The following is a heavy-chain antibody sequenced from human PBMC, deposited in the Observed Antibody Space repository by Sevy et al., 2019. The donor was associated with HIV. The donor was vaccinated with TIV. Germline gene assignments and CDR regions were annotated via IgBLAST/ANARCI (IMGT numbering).Heavy chain of an antibody. J-gene: IGHJ6*02. V-gene: IGHV3-74*01. CDR2: INSDGSST. CDR1: GFTFSSYW. Sequence: GSLRLSCAASGFTFSSYWMHWVRQAPGKGLVWVSRINSDGSSTSYADSVKGRFTISRDNAKNTLYLQMNSLSAEDTAVYYCARDKWGGAAAGSYYYYYGMDVWGQGTTVTVSS. CDR3: ARDKWGGAAAGSYYYYYGMDV. D-gene: IGHD6-13*01.